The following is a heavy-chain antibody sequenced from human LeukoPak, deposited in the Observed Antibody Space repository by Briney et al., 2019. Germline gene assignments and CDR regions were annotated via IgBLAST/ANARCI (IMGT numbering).Heavy chain of an antibody. CDR1: GGSISSSSYF. V-gene: IGHV4-39*01. CDR2: IYSSGST. CDR3: ARHSAVGSVIAPFDY. Sequence: KPSETLSLTCTVSGGSISSSSYFWGWIRQPPGKGLEWIGSIYSSGSTYYIPSLKSRVTISVDTSKNQFSLRLNSVTAADTAVYYCARHSAVGSVIAPFDYWGQGTLVTVSS. J-gene: IGHJ4*02. D-gene: IGHD1-26*01.